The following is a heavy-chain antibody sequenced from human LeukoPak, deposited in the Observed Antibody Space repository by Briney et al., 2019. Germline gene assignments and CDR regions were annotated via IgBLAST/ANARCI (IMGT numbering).Heavy chain of an antibody. CDR2: ISTSSGTI. CDR3: ARDRDWGFDY. Sequence: GGSLRLSCAASGFSFSDYSMNWVRLAPGKGLEWVSYISTSSGTISYADSVKGRFTISRDDAKSSLYLQMNSLRDEGTAVYYCARDRDWGFDYWDQGTLVTVPS. V-gene: IGHV3-48*02. D-gene: IGHD7-27*01. CDR1: GFSFSDYS. J-gene: IGHJ4*02.